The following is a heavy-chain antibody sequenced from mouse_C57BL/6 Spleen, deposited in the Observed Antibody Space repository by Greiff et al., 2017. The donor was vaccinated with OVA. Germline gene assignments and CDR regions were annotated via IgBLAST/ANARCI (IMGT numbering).Heavy chain of an antibody. V-gene: IGHV5-17*01. J-gene: IGHJ4*01. Sequence: EVKVVESGGGLVKPGGSLKLSCAASGFTFSDYGMHWVRQAPEKGLEWVAYISSGSSTIYYADTVKGRFTISRDNAKNTLFLQMTSLRSEDTAMYYCARDGNYGYYYAMDYWGQGTSVTVSS. D-gene: IGHD2-1*01. CDR3: ARDGNYGYYYAMDY. CDR2: ISSGSSTI. CDR1: GFTFSDYG.